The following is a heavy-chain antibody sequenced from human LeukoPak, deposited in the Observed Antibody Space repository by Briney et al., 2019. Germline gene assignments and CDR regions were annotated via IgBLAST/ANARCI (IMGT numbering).Heavy chain of an antibody. CDR1: GGSISSYY. Sequence: PSETLSLTCTVPGGSISSYYWSWIRQPPGKGLEWIGYTYYSGSTNYNPSLKSRVTISVDTSKNQFSLKLSSVTAADTAVYYCARARGYSYGHYYYYMDVWGKGTTVTVSS. D-gene: IGHD5-18*01. V-gene: IGHV4-59*01. J-gene: IGHJ6*03. CDR2: TYYSGST. CDR3: ARARGYSYGHYYYYMDV.